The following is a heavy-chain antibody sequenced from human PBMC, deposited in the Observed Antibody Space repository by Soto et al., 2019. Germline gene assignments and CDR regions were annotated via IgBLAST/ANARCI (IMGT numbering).Heavy chain of an antibody. CDR1: GGSIRSGNW. J-gene: IGHJ4*02. CDR3: ARQRGYYVDY. Sequence: GGSIRSGNWWSWVRQPPGKGLEWIGEIYHSGTTNYNPSLKSRVTISVDKSNNQFSLKLTSVTAADTAVYYCARQRGYYVDYWGQGTLVTVSS. D-gene: IGHD3-22*01. CDR2: IYHSGTT. V-gene: IGHV4-4*02.